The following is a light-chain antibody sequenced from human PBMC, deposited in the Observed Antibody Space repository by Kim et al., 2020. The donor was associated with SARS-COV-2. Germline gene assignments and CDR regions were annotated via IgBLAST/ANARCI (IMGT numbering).Light chain of an antibody. CDR1: QSISSN. V-gene: IGKV3-15*01. Sequence: VSPGERATLSCRASQSISSNLAWYQHNPGQAPRLLIHGASTRATDIPARFSGSGSGTEFTLTMSSLQSEDFAIYYCQQYNNWPLTFGGGTKVDIK. CDR2: GAS. J-gene: IGKJ4*01. CDR3: QQYNNWPLT.